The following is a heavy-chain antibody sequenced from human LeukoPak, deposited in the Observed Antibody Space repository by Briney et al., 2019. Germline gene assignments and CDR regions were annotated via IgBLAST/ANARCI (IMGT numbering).Heavy chain of an antibody. V-gene: IGHV3-66*01. D-gene: IGHD3-3*01. Sequence: PGGSLRLSCAASGFTFDDYGMSWVRQAPGKGLEWVSVIYSGGSTYYADSVKGRFTISRDNSKNTLYLQMNSLRAEDTAVYYCASAEWSNYYYYGMDVWGQGTTVTVSS. CDR3: ASAEWSNYYYYGMDV. CDR1: GFTFDDYG. CDR2: IYSGGST. J-gene: IGHJ6*02.